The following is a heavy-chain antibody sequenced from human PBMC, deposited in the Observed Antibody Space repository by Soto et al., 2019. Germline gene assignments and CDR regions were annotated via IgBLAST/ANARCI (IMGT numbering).Heavy chain of an antibody. V-gene: IGHV5-51*01. Sequence: GESLKISCKGSGYSFTSYWIGWVRQMPGKGLEWMGIIYPGDSDTRYSPSFQGQVTISADKSISTAYLQWSSLKASDTAMYYWSRHSSVDEQPAYHHYVMDFWGQ. J-gene: IGHJ6*02. CDR1: GYSFTSYW. CDR2: IYPGDSDT. D-gene: IGHD6-13*01. CDR3: SRHSSVDEQPAYHHYVMDF.